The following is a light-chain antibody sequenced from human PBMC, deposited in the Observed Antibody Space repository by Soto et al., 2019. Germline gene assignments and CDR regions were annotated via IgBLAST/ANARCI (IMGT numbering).Light chain of an antibody. CDR3: QQRHMWPIT. V-gene: IGKV3-15*01. CDR2: DAS. CDR1: QNISSY. J-gene: IGKJ5*01. Sequence: EVVMTQSPATLSVSPGERATLSCRASQNISSYLAWYQQKPGQAPRLLIYDASTRATDIPARFSGGGSGTEFTLTINSLEPEDSAVYYCQQRHMWPITFGQGTRLEIK.